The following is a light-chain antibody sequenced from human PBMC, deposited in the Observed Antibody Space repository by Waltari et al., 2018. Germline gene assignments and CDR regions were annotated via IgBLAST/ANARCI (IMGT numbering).Light chain of an antibody. CDR1: RLEDHF. Sequence: SLELTQPPSVSVSPGQTASISCSGHRLEDHFVCWYQQKPGQSPLLVIYKASKRPSEIPERYSGSNSGNTATLTISGTQAVDEADYYCQAWDSNTHVVFGGGTKLTVL. V-gene: IGLV3-1*01. J-gene: IGLJ2*01. CDR2: KAS. CDR3: QAWDSNTHVV.